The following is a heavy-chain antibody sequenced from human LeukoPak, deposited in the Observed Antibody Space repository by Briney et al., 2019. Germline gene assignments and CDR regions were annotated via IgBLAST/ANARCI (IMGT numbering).Heavy chain of an antibody. CDR1: GFTFSSYW. J-gene: IGHJ3*02. D-gene: IGHD6-19*01. CDR3: ARGYSSASDAFDI. CDR2: IKQDGSEK. Sequence: PGGSLRLSCAASGFTFSSYWMSWVRQAPGKRLEWVANIKQDGSEKYYVDSVKGRFTISRDNAKNSLYLQMNSLRAEDTAVYYCARGYSSASDAFDIWGQGTMVTVSS. V-gene: IGHV3-7*01.